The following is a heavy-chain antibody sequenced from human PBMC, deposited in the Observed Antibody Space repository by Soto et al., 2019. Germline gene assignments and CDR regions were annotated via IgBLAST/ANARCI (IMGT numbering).Heavy chain of an antibody. CDR3: ARTGFYYYGSGSPVAVDY. J-gene: IGHJ4*02. D-gene: IGHD3-10*01. V-gene: IGHV1-18*01. CDR1: GYTFTSYG. Sequence: QVQLVQSGAEVKKPGASVKVSCKASGYTFTSYGISWVRQAPGQGLEWMGWISAYNGNTHYAQKLQGRVTMTTDTSTSKAYMELRSLRSDDTAVYFCARTGFYYYGSGSPVAVDYWGQGTLVTVSS. CDR2: ISAYNGNT.